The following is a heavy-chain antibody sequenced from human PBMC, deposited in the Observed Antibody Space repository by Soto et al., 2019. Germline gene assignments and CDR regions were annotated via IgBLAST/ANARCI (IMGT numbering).Heavy chain of an antibody. D-gene: IGHD3-3*01. Sequence: PGGSLRLSCAASGFTFSNAWMSWVRQAPGKGLEWVGRIKSKTDSGTTDYAAPVKGRFTISRDDSKNTLYQQMNSLKTEDTAVYYCTTGRYDFWSGNYGMDVWGQGTTVTVSS. CDR1: GFTFSNAW. V-gene: IGHV3-15*01. CDR2: IKSKTDSGTT. J-gene: IGHJ6*02. CDR3: TTGRYDFWSGNYGMDV.